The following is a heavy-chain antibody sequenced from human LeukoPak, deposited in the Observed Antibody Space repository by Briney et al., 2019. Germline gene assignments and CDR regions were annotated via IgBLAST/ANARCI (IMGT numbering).Heavy chain of an antibody. J-gene: IGHJ4*02. D-gene: IGHD4-17*01. V-gene: IGHV4-39*01. Sequence: PSETLSLTCSVSGGSISSTRYYWGWIRQPPGKGLEWIGSIYYSGSTYYNPSLKSRVTISVDTSNNQFSLKLRSVTAADTAVYYCARTPLYGDEDWGQGTLVTVPS. CDR1: GGSISSTRYY. CDR3: ARTPLYGDED. CDR2: IYYSGST.